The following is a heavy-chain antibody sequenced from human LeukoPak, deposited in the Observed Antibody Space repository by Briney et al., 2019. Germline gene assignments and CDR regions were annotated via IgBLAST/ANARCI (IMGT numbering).Heavy chain of an antibody. J-gene: IGHJ6*02. CDR1: GFTFSSYA. D-gene: IGHD2-15*01. Sequence: GGSLRLSCAASGFTFSSYAMSWVRQAPGKGLEWVSGISGGGSSTYDADSVMGRFTISRDNSKNTLYLQMNSLRAEDTAVYYCAKGRVVDRYNGLDVWGRGTTVTVSS. CDR2: ISGGGSST. V-gene: IGHV3-23*01. CDR3: AKGRVVDRYNGLDV.